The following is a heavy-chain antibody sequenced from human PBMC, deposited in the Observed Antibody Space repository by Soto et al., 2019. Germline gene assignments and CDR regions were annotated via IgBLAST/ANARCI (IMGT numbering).Heavy chain of an antibody. CDR3: TTDLWRIAVVVGSTGYFNA. Sequence: PGGSLRLSCAASGFTFSDAWMSWVRQAPGKGLDWVGRIKSKSDGGTTEYAAPVRGRFTISRDDSKNTVYLQMNSLKTEDTAVYYCTTDLWRIAVVVGSTGYFNAWGQGAPVIVSS. CDR2: IKSKSDGGTT. J-gene: IGHJ5*02. CDR1: GFTFSDAW. D-gene: IGHD2-21*01. V-gene: IGHV3-15*01.